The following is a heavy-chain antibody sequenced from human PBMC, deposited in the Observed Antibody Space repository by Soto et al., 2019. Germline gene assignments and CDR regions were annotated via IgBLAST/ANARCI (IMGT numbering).Heavy chain of an antibody. CDR3: ARGLTGLGY. CDR2: ISDSGGNT. D-gene: IGHD3-9*01. J-gene: IGHJ4*02. Sequence: GGSLRLSCAASGFTFSNYAMSWVRQAPGKGLEWVSVISDSGGNTHDTDSVRGRFTISRDNSKNTLYLQMNSLRAEDTAVYFCARGLTGLGYWGQGTLVTVSS. CDR1: GFTFSNYA. V-gene: IGHV3-23*01.